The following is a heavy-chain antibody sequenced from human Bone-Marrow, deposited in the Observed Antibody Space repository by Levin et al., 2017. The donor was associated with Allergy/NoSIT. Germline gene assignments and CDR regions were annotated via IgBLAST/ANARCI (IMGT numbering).Heavy chain of an antibody. CDR3: ATGRCSSTNCYKAYYYYGLDV. CDR2: ISSDGTNK. D-gene: IGHD2-2*02. Sequence: GGSLRLSCAASGFTFSTYTLHWVRQAPGKGLEWVSLISSDGTNKYYTDSVKGRFTISRDNSKDSLSLQMTSLGPEDTAVYFCATGRCSSTNCYKAYYYYGLDVWGQGTTVTVSS. V-gene: IGHV3-30-3*01. J-gene: IGHJ6*02. CDR1: GFTFSTYT.